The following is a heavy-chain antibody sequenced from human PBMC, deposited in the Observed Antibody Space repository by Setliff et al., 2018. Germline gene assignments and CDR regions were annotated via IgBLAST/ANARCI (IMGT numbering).Heavy chain of an antibody. V-gene: IGHV3-30*02. Sequence: GGSLRLSCAASGFTFRGFAMHWVRQAPGKGLEWVAFIRHDESDIYYADSVKGRFTVSRDNSKNTLYLQMNSLRAEDTAVYYCVRDLHWGFDYWGLGTLVTVSS. CDR3: VRDLHWGFDY. D-gene: IGHD7-27*01. CDR2: IRHDESDI. CDR1: GFTFRGFA. J-gene: IGHJ4*02.